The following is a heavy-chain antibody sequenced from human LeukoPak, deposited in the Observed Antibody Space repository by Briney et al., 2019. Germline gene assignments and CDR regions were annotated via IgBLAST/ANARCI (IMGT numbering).Heavy chain of an antibody. Sequence: SETLSLTCTVSGVSISSSSYYWGGIRQPPGKGLEWIGSICYSGSTYYNPSLKSRVTISVDTSKNQFSLTLSSVTAADTAVHYCAGRPVGASGYDSWGQGTLVTVSS. CDR2: ICYSGST. V-gene: IGHV4-39*01. J-gene: IGHJ4*02. CDR1: GVSISSSSYY. D-gene: IGHD1-26*01. CDR3: AGRPVGASGYDS.